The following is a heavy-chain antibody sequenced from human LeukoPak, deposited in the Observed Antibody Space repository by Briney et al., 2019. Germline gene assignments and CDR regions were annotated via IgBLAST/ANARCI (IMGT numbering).Heavy chain of an antibody. Sequence: GGSLRLSCATSGFVFSKNGMHWVRQAPGKGLEWVAFIRHDESNKYYADSVKGRFTISRDNSKNTLSLQMNSLRPDDTAVYYCARDGAITIFGVVTYNWFDPWGQGTLVTVSS. D-gene: IGHD3-3*01. J-gene: IGHJ5*02. CDR2: IRHDESNK. V-gene: IGHV3-30*02. CDR1: GFVFSKNG. CDR3: ARDGAITIFGVVTYNWFDP.